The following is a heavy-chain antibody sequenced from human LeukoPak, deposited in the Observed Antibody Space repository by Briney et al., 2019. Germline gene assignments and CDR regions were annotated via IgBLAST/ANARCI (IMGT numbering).Heavy chain of an antibody. CDR2: ISSDSRVI. CDR1: GFTFSSYA. D-gene: IGHD3-3*02. J-gene: IGHJ4*02. V-gene: IGHV3-21*01. CDR3: ARERLILADF. Sequence: PGGSLRLSCAASGFTFSSYAMSWVRQAPGKGLEWVSSISSDSRVIYYADSVKGRFTISRDNAKNSLYLQMNSLRVEDTAVYYCARERLILADFWGQGTLLTVSS.